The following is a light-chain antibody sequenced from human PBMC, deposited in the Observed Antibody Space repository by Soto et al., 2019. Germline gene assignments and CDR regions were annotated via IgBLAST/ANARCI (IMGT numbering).Light chain of an antibody. CDR3: CSYSTTTSWL. J-gene: IGLJ3*02. CDR2: EVS. CDR1: SSDVGHYDF. V-gene: IGLV2-23*02. Sequence: QSALTQPASVSGSPGQSITISCTGTSSDVGHYDFVSWYQHHPSKVPKLMIFEVSKRPSGVSSRFSGSKSGNTASLTISGLQAEDEADYYCCSYSTTTSWLFGGGTKLTVL.